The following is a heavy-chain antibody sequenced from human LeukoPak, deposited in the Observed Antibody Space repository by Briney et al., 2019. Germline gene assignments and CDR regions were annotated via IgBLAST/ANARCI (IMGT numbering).Heavy chain of an antibody. Sequence: PGGSLRLSCAASGFTFSSYSMNWVRQAPGKGLEWVSSISGSNSYIYYADSMKGRFTISRDNAKNSLYLQMNSLRAEDTAVYYCATSSFIAVAAYWGQGTLVTVSS. CDR2: ISGSNSYI. CDR3: ATSSFIAVAAY. J-gene: IGHJ4*02. D-gene: IGHD6-19*01. V-gene: IGHV3-21*01. CDR1: GFTFSSYS.